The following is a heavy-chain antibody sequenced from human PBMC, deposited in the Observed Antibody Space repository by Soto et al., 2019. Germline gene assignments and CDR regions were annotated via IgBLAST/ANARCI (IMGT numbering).Heavy chain of an antibody. CDR1: RFTFSSYA. Sequence: PEGSLRLSFAASRFTFSSYAMRWVRQAPGKGLEWVSGISRGGAFTYYADCVKGRFTISGDNSKNTLYLQMNSLRADDTAVYYCARATYYDFFSVPRDVDYWGQGTLVTVSS. V-gene: IGHV3-23*01. D-gene: IGHD3-3*01. CDR2: ISRGGAFT. CDR3: ARATYYDFFSVPRDVDY. J-gene: IGHJ4*02.